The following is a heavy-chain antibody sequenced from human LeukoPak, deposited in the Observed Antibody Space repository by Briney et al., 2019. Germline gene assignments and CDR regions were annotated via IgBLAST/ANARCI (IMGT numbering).Heavy chain of an antibody. D-gene: IGHD5-24*01. CDR2: IYSGGST. CDR3: ARASRDGYNFAFDI. J-gene: IGHJ3*02. V-gene: IGHV3-53*01. CDR1: GVTLSSYA. Sequence: GGSLRLSCAASGVTLSSYAMSWVRQAPGKGLEWVSVIYSGGSTYYADPVKGRFTISRDNSKNTLYLQMNSLRAEDTAVYYCARASRDGYNFAFDIWGQGTMVTVSS.